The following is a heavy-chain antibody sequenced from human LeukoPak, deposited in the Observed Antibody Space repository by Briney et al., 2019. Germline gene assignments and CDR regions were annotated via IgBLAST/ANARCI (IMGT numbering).Heavy chain of an antibody. CDR1: GFTFSSYA. CDR3: AKAPETTVVTSAPHFDY. Sequence: GGSLRLSCAASGFTFSSYAMSWVRQAPGKGLEWVSAISGSGGSTYYADSVKGRFTISRDNSKNTLYLQMNSLRAEDTAVYYCAKAPETTVVTSAPHFDYWGQGTLVTVSS. CDR2: ISGSGGST. J-gene: IGHJ4*02. V-gene: IGHV3-23*01. D-gene: IGHD4-23*01.